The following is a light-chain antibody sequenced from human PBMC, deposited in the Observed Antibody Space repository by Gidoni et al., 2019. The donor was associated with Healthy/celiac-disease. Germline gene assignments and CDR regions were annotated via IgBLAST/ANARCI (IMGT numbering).Light chain of an antibody. Sequence: DIQLTQSPSFMSASVGDRVTITCRASQGISTLLAWYQPQPGRAPKLLMHAASTLERGVPSRFSGSGSGTEFTLTINSLQPEDVAIYYCQQVNSYPTFGHGTRLEIK. CDR3: QQVNSYPT. CDR1: QGISTL. V-gene: IGKV1-9*01. J-gene: IGKJ5*01. CDR2: AAS.